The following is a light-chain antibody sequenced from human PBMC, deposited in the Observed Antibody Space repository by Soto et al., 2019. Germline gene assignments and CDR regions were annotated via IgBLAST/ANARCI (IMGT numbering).Light chain of an antibody. CDR3: QQYNNWPPWT. V-gene: IGKV3-15*01. CDR2: GAS. J-gene: IGKJ1*01. Sequence: EIVLTQSPATLSLSQGERATLPCRASQSVSSNLAWYQQKPGQAPRLLIYGASTRATGIPARFSGSGSGTEFTLTISSLQSEDFAVYYCQQYNNWPPWTFGQGTKVDIK. CDR1: QSVSSN.